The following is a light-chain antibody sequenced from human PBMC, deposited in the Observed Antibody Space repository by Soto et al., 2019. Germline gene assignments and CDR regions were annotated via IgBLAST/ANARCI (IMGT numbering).Light chain of an antibody. V-gene: IGLV2-14*01. J-gene: IGLJ1*01. Sequence: QSVLSQPASVSGSPGQSITISCTGTSSDVGGFEYVSWYQHQPGKAPKLIIYDVTKRPSGVSNRFSGSKSGNTASLTISGIQAEDEADYYCSSYTTSAPYVFGSGTKVTVL. CDR3: SSYTTSAPYV. CDR1: SSDVGGFEY. CDR2: DVT.